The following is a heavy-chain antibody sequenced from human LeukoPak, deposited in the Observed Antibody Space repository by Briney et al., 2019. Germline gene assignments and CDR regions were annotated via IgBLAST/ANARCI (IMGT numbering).Heavy chain of an antibody. D-gene: IGHD6-19*01. J-gene: IGHJ4*02. Sequence: PSETLSLTCTVSGGSISTFSWSWIRQFPGKGLEWIGSIFIKSTNYNPSLKCRVAISVDTSKNQFSLRLDSVTTADTAVYYCARDTTVASGMQYWGQGTLVTVSS. CDR1: GGSISTFS. V-gene: IGHV4-59*01. CDR3: ARDTTVASGMQY. CDR2: IFIKST.